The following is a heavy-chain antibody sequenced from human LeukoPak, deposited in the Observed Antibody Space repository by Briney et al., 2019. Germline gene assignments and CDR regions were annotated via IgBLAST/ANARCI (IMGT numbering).Heavy chain of an antibody. Sequence: ASVKVSCKASGYTFTGYYMHWVRQAPGQGLEWMGWINPNSGGTNYAQKFQGRVTMTRDTSISTAYMELCRLRSDDTAVYYCARDDGGYEAYFDYWGQGTLVTVSS. V-gene: IGHV1-2*02. J-gene: IGHJ4*02. D-gene: IGHD5-12*01. CDR3: ARDDGGYEAYFDY. CDR1: GYTFTGYY. CDR2: INPNSGGT.